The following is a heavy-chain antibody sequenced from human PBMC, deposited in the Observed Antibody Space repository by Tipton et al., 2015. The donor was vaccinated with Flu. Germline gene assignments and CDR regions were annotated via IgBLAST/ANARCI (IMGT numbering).Heavy chain of an antibody. CDR3: AKTLILFYQSGGFDYYGMDV. V-gene: IGHV5-51*03. Sequence: QLVQSGADVKKPGESLKISCKGSGYIFTNYWIGWVRQMPGRGLEWMGMIYPGDSDTRYGPSSQGQVTMSVDTSTNQLSLKLSSVTAADTAVYYCAKTLILFYQSGGFDYYGMDVWGQGTTVTVSS. D-gene: IGHD2-15*01. CDR1: GYIFTNYW. CDR2: IYPGDSDT. J-gene: IGHJ6*02.